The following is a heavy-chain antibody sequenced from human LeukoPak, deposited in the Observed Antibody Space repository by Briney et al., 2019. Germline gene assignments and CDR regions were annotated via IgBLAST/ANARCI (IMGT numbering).Heavy chain of an antibody. CDR3: ARGGSYLSAFDI. D-gene: IGHD1-26*01. Sequence: GGSLRLSCAASGFTVSSNCMSWVRQAPGKGLEWVSIIYSGGSTFYADSVKGRFTISRDNSKNTLYLQMNSLRAEDTAAYYCARGGSYLSAFDIWGQGTMVTVSS. J-gene: IGHJ3*02. V-gene: IGHV3-53*01. CDR2: IYSGGST. CDR1: GFTVSSNC.